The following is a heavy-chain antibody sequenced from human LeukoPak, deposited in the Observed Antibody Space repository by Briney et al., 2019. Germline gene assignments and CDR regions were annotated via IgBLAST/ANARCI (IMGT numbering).Heavy chain of an antibody. CDR2: ISSRSSYI. CDR3: ARRTAMDTNDY. D-gene: IGHD5-18*01. V-gene: IGHV3-21*01. J-gene: IGHJ4*02. Sequence: PGGSLRLSCAASGFTFSSYSMNWVRQAPGRGLEWVSSISSRSSYIYYADSVRGRFTIPRDNAKNSLYLQMNSLRAEDTAVYYCARRTAMDTNDYWGQGTLVTVSS. CDR1: GFTFSSYS.